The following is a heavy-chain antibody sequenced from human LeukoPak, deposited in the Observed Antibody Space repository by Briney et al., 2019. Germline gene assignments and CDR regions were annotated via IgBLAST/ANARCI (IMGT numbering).Heavy chain of an antibody. Sequence: GSLRLSCAASGFTFSSYAMSWVRQAPGKGLEWVSAISGSGGSTYYADSVKGRFTISRDNSKNTLYLQVNSLRAEDTAVYYCAKDQFRSSFEIRLDAFDIWGQGTMVTVSS. J-gene: IGHJ3*02. CDR3: AKDQFRSSFEIRLDAFDI. CDR2: ISGSGGST. CDR1: GFTFSSYA. V-gene: IGHV3-23*01. D-gene: IGHD6-6*01.